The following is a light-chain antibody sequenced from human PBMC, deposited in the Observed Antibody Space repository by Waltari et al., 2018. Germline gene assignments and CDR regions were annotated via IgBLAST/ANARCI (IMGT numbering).Light chain of an antibody. Sequence: DIVMTQSPDSLAVSLGERATINCKSSQSVLYSSNNKNYLAWYQQKPGQPPRLLIYWASTRESGVPYRFSGSGSGTDFTLTISSLQAEDVALYYCQQYYSTPQAFGQGNKVEI. V-gene: IGKV4-1*01. CDR2: WAS. CDR1: QSVLYSSNNKNY. J-gene: IGKJ1*01. CDR3: QQYYSTPQA.